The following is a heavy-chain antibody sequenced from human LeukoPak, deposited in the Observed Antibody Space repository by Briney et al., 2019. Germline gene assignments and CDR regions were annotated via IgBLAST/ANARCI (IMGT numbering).Heavy chain of an antibody. J-gene: IGHJ4*02. CDR2: IYSSGST. CDR1: GGSINSYY. V-gene: IGHV4-59*01. D-gene: IGHD1-7*01. Sequence: PSETLSLTCTVSGGSINSYYWSWIRQPPGKGLEWIGYIYSSGSTNYNPSLKSRVTISVDTSKNQFSLKLSSVTAADTAVYYCARESNYVLDYWRQGTLVTASS. CDR3: ARESNYVLDY.